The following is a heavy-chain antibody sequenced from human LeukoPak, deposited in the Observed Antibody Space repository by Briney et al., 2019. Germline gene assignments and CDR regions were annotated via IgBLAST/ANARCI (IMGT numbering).Heavy chain of an antibody. V-gene: IGHV3-11*03. CDR3: ARGGTKLGYCSSTSCQAGDY. D-gene: IGHD2-2*01. CDR1: GFTFSDYY. J-gene: IGHJ4*02. Sequence: GGSLRLSCAAPGFTFSDYYMSWIRQAPGKGLEWVSYISSSSSYTNYADSVKGRFTISRDNAKNSLYLQMNSLRAEDTAVYYCARGGTKLGYCSSTSCQAGDYWGQGTLVTVSS. CDR2: ISSSSSYT.